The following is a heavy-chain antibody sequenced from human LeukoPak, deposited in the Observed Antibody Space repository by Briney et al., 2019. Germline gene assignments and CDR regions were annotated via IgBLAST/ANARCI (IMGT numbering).Heavy chain of an antibody. D-gene: IGHD3-10*01. Sequence: GGSLRLSCAASGFTFDDHAMHWVRQAPGKGLEWVSGISWNSGSIGYADSVKGRFTISRDNAKNSLYLQMNSLRAEDTALYYCAKDKGNYYGSGSYYITYYFDYWGQGTLVTVSS. J-gene: IGHJ4*02. V-gene: IGHV3-9*01. CDR1: GFTFDDHA. CDR3: AKDKGNYYGSGSYYITYYFDY. CDR2: ISWNSGSI.